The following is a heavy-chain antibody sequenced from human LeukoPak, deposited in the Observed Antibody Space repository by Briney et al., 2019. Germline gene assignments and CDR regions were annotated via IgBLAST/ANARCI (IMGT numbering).Heavy chain of an antibody. D-gene: IGHD2-2*01. CDR1: GGSFSGYY. CDR3: ARGADIVVVPAAHLNWFDP. V-gene: IGHV4-34*01. CDR2: INHSGST. Sequence: PSETLSLTCAVYGGSFSGYYWSWIRQPPGKGLEWIGEINHSGSTNYNPSLESRVTISVDTSKNQFSLKLSSVTAADTAVYYCARGADIVVVPAAHLNWFDPWGQGTLVTVSS. J-gene: IGHJ5*02.